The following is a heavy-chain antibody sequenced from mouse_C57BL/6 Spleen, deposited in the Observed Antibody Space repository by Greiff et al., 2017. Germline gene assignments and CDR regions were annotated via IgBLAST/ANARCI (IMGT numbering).Heavy chain of an antibody. CDR3: GSITTATEFWG. CDR1: GFNFTNSY. D-gene: IGHD1-1*01. V-gene: IGHV14-3*01. Sequence: VQLQQSVAELVKPGASVKLSCTASGFNFTNSYMPWVKQRPEQGLEWIGRIDPANGNTKYAQKFQGKATITADTSSNTAYLQLSSQTSEDTAVYYCGSITTATEFWGWGPGTPVTVSA. CDR2: IDPANGNT. J-gene: IGHJ3*01.